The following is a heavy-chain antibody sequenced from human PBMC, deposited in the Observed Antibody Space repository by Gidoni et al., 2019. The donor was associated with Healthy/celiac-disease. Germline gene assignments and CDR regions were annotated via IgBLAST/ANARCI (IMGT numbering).Heavy chain of an antibody. V-gene: IGHV3-21*01. CDR1: GFTFSSYS. D-gene: IGHD1-26*01. CDR3: ARYQRDSNRGRVGAIYFDY. J-gene: IGHJ4*02. Sequence: EVQLVESGGGLVKPGGSLRLSCAASGFTFSSYSMNWVRQAPGKGLEWVSSISSSSIYIYYADSVKGRFTISRDNAKNSLYLQMNSLRAEDTAVYYCARYQRDSNRGRVGAIYFDYWGQGTLVTVSS. CDR2: ISSSSIYI.